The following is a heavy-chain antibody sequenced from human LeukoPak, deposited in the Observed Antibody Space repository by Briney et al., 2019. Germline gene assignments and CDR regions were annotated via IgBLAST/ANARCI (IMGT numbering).Heavy chain of an antibody. D-gene: IGHD6-19*01. Sequence: GGSLRLSCAASGFTFDDYGMSWVRQAPGKGLEWVSGINWNGGSTGYADSVKGRFTMSRDDAKNSLYMQMNSLRAEDTALYYCAREGSSGLFDYWGQGTLVTVSS. CDR2: INWNGGST. CDR3: AREGSSGLFDY. J-gene: IGHJ4*02. CDR1: GFTFDDYG. V-gene: IGHV3-20*04.